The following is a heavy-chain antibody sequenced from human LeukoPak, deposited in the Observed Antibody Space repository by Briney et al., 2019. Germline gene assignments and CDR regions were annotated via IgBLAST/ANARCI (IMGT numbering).Heavy chain of an antibody. Sequence: GGSLRLSCAASGFTFSTYWMSWVRQAPGKGLEWVANIKQDGSEKYYLDSVKGRFTISRDNAKNSLYLQMNSLRAEDTAVYYCYIPYYDTSAYKGYWGQGTLVIVSS. J-gene: IGHJ4*02. CDR2: IKQDGSEK. CDR1: GFTFSTYW. CDR3: YIPYYDTSAYKGY. D-gene: IGHD3-22*01. V-gene: IGHV3-7*05.